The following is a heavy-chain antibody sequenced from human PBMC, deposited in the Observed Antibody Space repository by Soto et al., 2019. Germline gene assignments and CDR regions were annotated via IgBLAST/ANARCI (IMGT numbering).Heavy chain of an antibody. J-gene: IGHJ4*02. D-gene: IGHD4-4*01. Sequence: PSETLSLTCAVSGGSISSGGYSWSWIRQPPGKGLEWIGYIYHSGSTYYNPSLKSRVTMSLDTSKHQFSLRLSSVTAVDTAVYYCARIATTTLGGPIDYWGRGTLVTVSS. V-gene: IGHV4-30-2*01. CDR2: IYHSGST. CDR3: ARIATTTLGGPIDY. CDR1: GGSISSGGYS.